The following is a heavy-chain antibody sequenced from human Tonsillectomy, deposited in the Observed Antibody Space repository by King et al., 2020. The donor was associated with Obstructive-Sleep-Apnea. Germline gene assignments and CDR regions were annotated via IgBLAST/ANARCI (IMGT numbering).Heavy chain of an antibody. Sequence: VQLVESGGVVVQPGGSLRLSCAASGFTFDDYTMHWVRQPPGKGLEWGSLISWDAGSTYYADSVKGRFTISRDNSKNSLYLQMNTLRTEDTALYYCAKDILFYGSNYYGLDVWGQGTTVTVSS. CDR1: GFTFDDYT. D-gene: IGHD3-10*01. CDR2: ISWDAGST. V-gene: IGHV3-43*01. CDR3: AKDILFYGSNYYGLDV. J-gene: IGHJ6*02.